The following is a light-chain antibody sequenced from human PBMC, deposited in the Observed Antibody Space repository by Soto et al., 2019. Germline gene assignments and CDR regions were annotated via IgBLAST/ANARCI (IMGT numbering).Light chain of an antibody. CDR3: AAWDDSLNGYV. Sequence: QSVLTQPPSASGTPGQRVAFSCSGSSSNIGANTVNWYQQLPGAAPKLLIYSHSQRPSGVPDRFSGSKSGTSASLAISGLQSDDEADYYSAAWDDSLNGYVFGTGTKVTVL. CDR2: SHS. CDR1: SSNIGANT. J-gene: IGLJ1*01. V-gene: IGLV1-44*01.